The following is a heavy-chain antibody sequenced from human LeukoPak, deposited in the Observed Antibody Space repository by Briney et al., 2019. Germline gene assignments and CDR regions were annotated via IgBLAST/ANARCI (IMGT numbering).Heavy chain of an antibody. CDR3: AKVSSDTAMVTTPFDY. Sequence: GGSLRLSCAGSGFTFSTCGMHWVRQAPGKGLEWVAVISYDGSNKYYADSVKGRFTISRDNSKNTLYLQMNSLRAEDTAVYYCAKVSSDTAMVTTPFDYWGQGTLVTVSS. CDR2: ISYDGSNK. CDR1: GFTFSTCG. V-gene: IGHV3-30*18. D-gene: IGHD5-18*01. J-gene: IGHJ4*02.